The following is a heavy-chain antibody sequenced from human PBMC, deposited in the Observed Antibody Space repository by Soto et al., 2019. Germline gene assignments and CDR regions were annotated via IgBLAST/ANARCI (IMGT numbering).Heavy chain of an antibody. Sequence: PSETLSLTCTVSVGSISTYSWTWIRQPPGKAMEWIGYIYDYGSSYYNPSFESRVAFSVDTSKNQLSLQLTSVTAADTAVYYCARVRTSLDLYYYYMDVWGKGTTVTVS. V-gene: IGHV4-59*08. D-gene: IGHD2-2*01. CDR3: ARVRTSLDLYYYYMDV. CDR2: IYDYGSS. J-gene: IGHJ6*03. CDR1: VGSISTYS.